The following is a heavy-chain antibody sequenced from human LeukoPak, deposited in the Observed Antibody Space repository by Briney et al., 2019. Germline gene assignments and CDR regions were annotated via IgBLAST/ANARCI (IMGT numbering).Heavy chain of an antibody. Sequence: GGSLRLSCAASGFSLSSYAMSWVRQAPGKGLEWVSAISSSDDGTYHAGSVRGRFTISRDSSKNTLYLQMNNLRTEDAAIYYCAKAPVTSCRGAFCYPLDSWGQGTLVTVSS. CDR3: AKAPVTSCRGAFCYPLDS. V-gene: IGHV3-23*01. J-gene: IGHJ4*02. D-gene: IGHD2-15*01. CDR1: GFSLSSYA. CDR2: ISSSDDGT.